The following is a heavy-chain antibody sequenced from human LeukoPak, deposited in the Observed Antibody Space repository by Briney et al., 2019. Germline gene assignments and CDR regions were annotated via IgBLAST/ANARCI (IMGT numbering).Heavy chain of an antibody. CDR2: ISGSGGST. CDR1: GFTFSSYA. D-gene: IGHD1-26*01. J-gene: IGHJ5*02. Sequence: PGGSLRLSCAASGFTFSSYAMSWVRQAPGKGLEWVSAISGSGGSTYHADSVKGRFTISRDNSKNTLYLQMNSLRAEDTAVYYCAKDQEWELPNLNWFDPWGQGTLVTVSS. CDR3: AKDQEWELPNLNWFDP. V-gene: IGHV3-23*01.